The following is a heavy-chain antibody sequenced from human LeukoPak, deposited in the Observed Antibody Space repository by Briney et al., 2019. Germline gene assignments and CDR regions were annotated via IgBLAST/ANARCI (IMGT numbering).Heavy chain of an antibody. D-gene: IGHD3-3*01. V-gene: IGHV3-21*01. J-gene: IGHJ4*02. CDR3: ARLIIYDGRDY. CDR1: GFTFSASA. CDR2: IASSGSDI. Sequence: GGSLRLSCAASGFTFSASAMHRVRQAPGRGLEWVSFIASSGSDIDYADSVKGRFTISRDNANNTLFLQMNSLRVEDTAVYYCARLIIYDGRDYWGQGTLVTVSS.